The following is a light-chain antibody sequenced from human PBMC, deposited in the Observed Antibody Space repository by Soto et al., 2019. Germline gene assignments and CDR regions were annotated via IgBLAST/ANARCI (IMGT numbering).Light chain of an antibody. V-gene: IGLV1-40*01. CDR2: GNN. Sequence: QSVLTQPPSMSGAPGQRVTISCTGSSSNIGAGFDVHWYQQLPGTAPKLLLSGNNNRPSGVADRFSGSKSGISASLAIAGRQTEDEADYYCQTYDSSLSPVLFGGGTKLTVL. CDR3: QTYDSSLSPVL. CDR1: SSNIGAGFD. J-gene: IGLJ2*01.